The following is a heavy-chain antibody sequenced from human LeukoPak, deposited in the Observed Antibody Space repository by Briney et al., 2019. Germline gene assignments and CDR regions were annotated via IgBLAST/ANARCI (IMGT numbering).Heavy chain of an antibody. V-gene: IGHV1-2*02. CDR2: INPNSGGT. D-gene: IGHD1-26*01. CDR1: GYTFTGYY. CDR3: ESPSTVGALYFDY. Sequence: ASVKVSCKASGYTFTGYYMHWVRQAPGQGLEWMGWINPNSGGTNYAQKFQGRVTMTRDTSISTAYMELSRLRSDDTAVSYCESPSTVGALYFDYWRQGTLATVSS. J-gene: IGHJ4*02.